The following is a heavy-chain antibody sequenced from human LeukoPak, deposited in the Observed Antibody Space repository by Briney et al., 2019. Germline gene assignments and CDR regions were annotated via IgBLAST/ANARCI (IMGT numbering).Heavy chain of an antibody. Sequence: ASVKVSCKASGYTFTGYYMHWVRQAPGQGLEWMGWINPNSGDTNYAQNFQGRVTMTRDTSISTAYVELSRLRSDDTAVYYCAREYSGSDLGIFDIWGQGTMVTVSS. V-gene: IGHV1-2*02. CDR1: GYTFTGYY. D-gene: IGHD1-26*01. J-gene: IGHJ3*02. CDR2: INPNSGDT. CDR3: AREYSGSDLGIFDI.